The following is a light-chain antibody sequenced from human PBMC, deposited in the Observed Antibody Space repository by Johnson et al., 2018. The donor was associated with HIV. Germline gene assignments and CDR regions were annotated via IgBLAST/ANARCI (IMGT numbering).Light chain of an antibody. Sequence: QSILTQPPSVSAAPGQKVTISCSGSSSNIGNTYVSWYQQLPGTAPKLLIYDNNKRPSGIPDRFSGSKSGTSATLGITGLQTGDEADYYCLAWDTSLRAPYVFGTGTKVTVL. J-gene: IGLJ1*01. CDR3: LAWDTSLRAPYV. CDR1: SSNIGNTY. CDR2: DNN. V-gene: IGLV1-51*01.